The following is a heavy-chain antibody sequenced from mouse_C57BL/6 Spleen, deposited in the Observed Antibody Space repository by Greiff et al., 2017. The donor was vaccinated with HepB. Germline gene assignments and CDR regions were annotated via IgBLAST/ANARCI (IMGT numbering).Heavy chain of an antibody. CDR2: INPNNGGT. D-gene: IGHD1-1*01. Sequence: EVQLQQSGPELVKPGASVKMSCKASGYTFTDYNMHWVKQSHGKSLEWIGYINPNNGGTSYNQKFKGKAKLTVNKSSSTAYMELRSLTSEDSAVYYCARGDYYYGSSYENWYFDVWGTGTTVTVSS. CDR1: GYTFTDYN. V-gene: IGHV1-22*01. CDR3: ARGDYYYGSSYENWYFDV. J-gene: IGHJ1*03.